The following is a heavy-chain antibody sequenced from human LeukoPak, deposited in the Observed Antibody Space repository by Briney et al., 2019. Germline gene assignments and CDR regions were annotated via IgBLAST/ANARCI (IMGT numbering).Heavy chain of an antibody. CDR2: IYYSGST. CDR1: GGSISSHY. Sequence: SETLSLTCTASGGSISSHYWSWIRQPPGKGLEWIGYIYYSGSTNYNPSLKSRVTISVDTSKNQFSLKLSSVTAADTAVYYCARVGPKYWFDPWGQGTPVTVSS. V-gene: IGHV4-59*11. CDR3: ARVGPKYWFDP. J-gene: IGHJ5*02.